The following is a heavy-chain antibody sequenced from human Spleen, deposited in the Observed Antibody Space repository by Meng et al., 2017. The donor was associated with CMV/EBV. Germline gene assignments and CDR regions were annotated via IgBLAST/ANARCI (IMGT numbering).Heavy chain of an antibody. D-gene: IGHD3-10*01. Sequence: ASGYSFPGYVMHWFRQAPGQGLQWMGWINPYTGATNYAQTFQGRVTMTRDAPITTAYMELSSLRSDDTAVYYCARDYYGSGGAWFDPWGQGTLVTVSS. V-gene: IGHV1-2*02. J-gene: IGHJ5*02. CDR3: ARDYYGSGGAWFDP. CDR2: INPYTGAT. CDR1: GYSFPGYV.